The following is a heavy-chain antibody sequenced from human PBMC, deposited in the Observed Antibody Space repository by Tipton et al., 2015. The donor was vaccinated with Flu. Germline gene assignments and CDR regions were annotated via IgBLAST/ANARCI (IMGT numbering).Heavy chain of an antibody. CDR3: AGSLEAVPGAVHFDN. V-gene: IGHV4-39*01. J-gene: IGHJ4*02. CDR2: IYSSGNT. Sequence: TLSLTCTVSGASISSGTWYWGWIRQPPGKGLEWIGTIYSSGNTFYSPSLKSRVTLAVDRSMHHFSLRLSSVTAADTAVYYCAGSLEAVPGAVHFDNWGQGALVTVSS. CDR1: GASISSGTWY. D-gene: IGHD6-13*01.